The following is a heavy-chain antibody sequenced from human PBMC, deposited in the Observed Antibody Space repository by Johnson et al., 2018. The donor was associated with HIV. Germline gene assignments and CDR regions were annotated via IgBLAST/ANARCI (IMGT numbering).Heavy chain of an antibody. Sequence: QVQLVESGGGVVQPGRSLRLYCAASGFTFSSYAMHWVRQAPGKGLEWVAVISYDGSNKYYADSVKGRFTISRDNSKNTLYLKMNSLRAEDTAVYYCARDSSPLWGSTDQDAFDIWGQGTMVTVSS. CDR2: ISYDGSNK. V-gene: IGHV3-30-3*01. D-gene: IGHD3-16*01. CDR1: GFTFSSYA. CDR3: ARDSSPLWGSTDQDAFDI. J-gene: IGHJ3*02.